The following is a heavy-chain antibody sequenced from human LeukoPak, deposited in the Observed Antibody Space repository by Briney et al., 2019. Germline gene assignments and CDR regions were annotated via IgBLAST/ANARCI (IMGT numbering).Heavy chain of an antibody. D-gene: IGHD3-22*01. V-gene: IGHV3-7*01. J-gene: IGHJ4*02. CDR2: IKKDGSEK. Sequence: PGGSLRLSCAASGFTFSSHWMSWVRQAPGKGLEWVANIKKDGSEKYYVDAVKGRFTISRDNAKNTLYLQMNSLRAEDTAVYYCAREEAYYDSSGYSGIDYWGQGTLVTVSS. CDR1: GFTFSSHW. CDR3: AREEAYYDSSGYSGIDY.